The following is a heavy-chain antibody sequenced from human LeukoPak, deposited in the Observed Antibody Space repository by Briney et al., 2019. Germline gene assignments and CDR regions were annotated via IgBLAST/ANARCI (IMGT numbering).Heavy chain of an antibody. CDR1: GLTVSSNY. CDR2: TYSGGST. J-gene: IGHJ5*02. V-gene: IGHV3-53*05. Sequence: GGSLRLPCAASGLTVSSNYMSWVRQAPGKGLEWVSVTYSGGSTYYADSVKGRFTISRDNSKNSLYLQMSSLRAEDTALYYCAKGVRSGTYYNCFDPWGQGTLVTVSS. D-gene: IGHD1-26*01. CDR3: AKGVRSGTYYNCFDP.